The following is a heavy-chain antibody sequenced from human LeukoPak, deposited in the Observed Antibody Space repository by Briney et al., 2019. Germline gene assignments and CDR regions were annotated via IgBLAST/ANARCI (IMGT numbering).Heavy chain of an antibody. V-gene: IGHV1-2*02. CDR3: ARVSGYYGSGVESSWKELDY. Sequence: ASVKVSCKASGYTFTGYYMHWVRQAPGQGLEWMGWINPNSGGTNYAQKFRGRVTMTRDTSISTAYMELSRLRSDDTAVYYCARVSGYYGSGVESSWKELDYWGQGTLVTVSS. CDR2: INPNSGGT. J-gene: IGHJ4*02. CDR1: GYTFTGYY. D-gene: IGHD3-10*01.